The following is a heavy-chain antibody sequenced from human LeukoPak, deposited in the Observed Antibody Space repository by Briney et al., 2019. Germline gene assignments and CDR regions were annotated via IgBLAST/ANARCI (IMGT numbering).Heavy chain of an antibody. J-gene: IGHJ6*02. Sequence: SQTLSLTCTVSGGSISSGDYYWSWIRQPPGKGLEWIGSIYYSGSTYYNLSLKSRVTISVDTSKNQFSLKLSSVTAADTAVYYCARQLYCSGGSCYSAGYGMDVWGQGTTVTVSS. CDR2: IYYSGST. D-gene: IGHD2-15*01. V-gene: IGHV4-39*01. CDR3: ARQLYCSGGSCYSAGYGMDV. CDR1: GGSISSGDYY.